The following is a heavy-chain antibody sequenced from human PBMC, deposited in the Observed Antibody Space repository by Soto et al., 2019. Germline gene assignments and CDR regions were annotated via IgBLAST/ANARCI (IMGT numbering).Heavy chain of an antibody. CDR3: TTDSPYYDFWSGYYPD. V-gene: IGHV3-15*07. Sequence: SVSNAWMNWVRQAPGKGLEWVGRIKSKTDGGTTDYAAPVKGRFTISRDDSKNTLYLQMNSLKTEDTAVYYCTTDSPYYDFWSGYYPDWGKGTLVTVSS. CDR2: IKSKTDGGTT. D-gene: IGHD3-3*01. J-gene: IGHJ4*02. CDR1: SVSNAW.